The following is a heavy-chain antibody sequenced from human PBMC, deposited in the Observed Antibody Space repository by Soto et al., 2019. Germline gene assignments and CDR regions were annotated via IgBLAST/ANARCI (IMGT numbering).Heavy chain of an antibody. CDR1: GGSFSGYY. V-gene: IGHV4-34*01. CDR2: INHSGST. CDR3: ARLKLPGCSDF. Sequence: SETLSLTCAVYGGSFSGYYWSWIRQPPGKGLEWIGEINHSGSTNYNPSLKSRVTISVDTSKNQFSLKLSSVTAADTAVYYCARLKLPGCSDFCGQGILVTVSS. J-gene: IGHJ4*02. D-gene: IGHD1-7*01.